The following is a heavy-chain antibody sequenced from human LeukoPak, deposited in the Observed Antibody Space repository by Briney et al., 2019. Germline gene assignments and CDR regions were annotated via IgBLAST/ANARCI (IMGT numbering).Heavy chain of an antibody. V-gene: IGHV3-23*01. CDR1: GFTFSSYA. CDR3: AKGNIVLMVYAPDY. CDR2: MSGSVDNT. Sequence: GGSLRLSCAASGFTFSSYAMNCVRQAPGKGPEWVSGMSGSVDNTYYVDSVKGRFTISRDNSKTTMYLQMNSLRAEDTAVYYCAKGNIVLMVYAPDYWGQGTLVTVSS. D-gene: IGHD2-8*01. J-gene: IGHJ4*02.